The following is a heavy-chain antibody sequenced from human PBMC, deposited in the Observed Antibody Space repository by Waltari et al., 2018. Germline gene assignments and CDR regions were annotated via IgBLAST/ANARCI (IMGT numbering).Heavy chain of an antibody. J-gene: IGHJ4*02. D-gene: IGHD3-10*02. Sequence: EVQLVESGGGLVQPGGSLRLSCAASGFTFSSYEMKWVRQAPGQVLEWVSYITSRGDTQDNADSVTVRFTSSRDNSKNSLYLQMNSLRADDTAVYDCARLPNGPNTMSLNWGQGTLVTVSS. CDR3: ARLPNGPNTMSLN. CDR1: GFTFSSYE. CDR2: ITSRGDTQ. V-gene: IGHV3-48*03.